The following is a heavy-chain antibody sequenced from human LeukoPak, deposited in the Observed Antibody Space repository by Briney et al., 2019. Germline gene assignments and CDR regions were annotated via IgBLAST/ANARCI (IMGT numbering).Heavy chain of an antibody. V-gene: IGHV1-2*02. CDR3: ARDIWNLRLIYY. J-gene: IGHJ4*02. CDR1: GYTFTDYY. CDR2: INPNSVDT. Sequence: ASVKVSCKASGYTFTDYYLHWVRQAPGQGLEWMGWINPNSVDTKYAQNFQGRVTMTGDTSISTAYMELSGLTSDETAVYYCARDIWNLRLIYYWGQGTLVTVSS. D-gene: IGHD3-16*01.